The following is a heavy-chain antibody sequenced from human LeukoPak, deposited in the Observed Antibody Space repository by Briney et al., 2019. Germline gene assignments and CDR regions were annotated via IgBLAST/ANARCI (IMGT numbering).Heavy chain of an antibody. J-gene: IGHJ4*02. Sequence: GGSLRLSCTASGFTFSSYSMNWVRQAPGKGLEWVSYMIPSGSIIYYADSVKGRFTVSRDNAKNSLYLQMNNLRAEDTVIYYCARAADRVYYDSSGYTFPVDYWGQGTLVTVSS. V-gene: IGHV3-48*01. CDR1: GFTFSSYS. D-gene: IGHD3-22*01. CDR3: ARAADRVYYDSSGYTFPVDY. CDR2: MIPSGSII.